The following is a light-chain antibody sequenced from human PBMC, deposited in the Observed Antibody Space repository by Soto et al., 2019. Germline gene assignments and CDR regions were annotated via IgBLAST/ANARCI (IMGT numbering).Light chain of an antibody. CDR3: QHYGSSPPIT. Sequence: EIVLTHSPGTLSLSPGERATLSCRASQSVSSSSLAWYQQNPGQAPRLLIYGASRRATGIPDRFSGSGSGTDFTLTISRLQPEDFAVFYCQHYGSSPPITFGRGTRLEIK. CDR1: QSVSSSS. J-gene: IGKJ5*01. V-gene: IGKV3-20*01. CDR2: GAS.